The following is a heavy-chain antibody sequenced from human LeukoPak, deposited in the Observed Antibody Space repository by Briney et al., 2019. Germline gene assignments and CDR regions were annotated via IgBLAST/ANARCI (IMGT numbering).Heavy chain of an antibody. CDR1: GHSISSGSY. D-gene: IGHD3-10*01. CDR2: MYHSGST. V-gene: IGHV4-38-2*01. CDR3: ARTYYYGSFEKNRFDP. J-gene: IGHJ5*02. Sequence: SETLSLTCAVSGHSISSGSYWGWIRQPPGKGLEWIWSMYHSGSTFYNPSLMSRVTISVDTSNNQFSLKLSSVTAADTAVSYCARTYYYGSFEKNRFDPWSQGTLVTVSS.